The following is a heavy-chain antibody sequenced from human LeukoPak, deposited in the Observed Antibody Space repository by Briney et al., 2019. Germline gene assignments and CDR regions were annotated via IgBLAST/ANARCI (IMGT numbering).Heavy chain of an antibody. Sequence: TSETLSLTCAVSGASISSGGYSWSWIRQPPGKGLEWVGYIYHSDTTYYNPSLKSRVTISVDRSKNQFSLNLSSVTAADTAVYYCARVGYSYGSYYYYGMDVWGQGTTVTVSS. CDR1: GASISSGGYS. CDR2: IYHSDTT. D-gene: IGHD5-18*01. CDR3: ARVGYSYGSYYYYGMDV. V-gene: IGHV4-30-2*01. J-gene: IGHJ6*02.